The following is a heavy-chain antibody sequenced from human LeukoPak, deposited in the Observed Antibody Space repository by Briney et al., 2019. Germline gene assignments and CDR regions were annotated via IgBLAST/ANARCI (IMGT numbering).Heavy chain of an antibody. Sequence: GGSLRLSCAASGFTFDDYAMHWVRQAPGKGLEWVSGISWNSGSIGYADSVKGRFTISRDNSKNTLYLQMNSLRAEDTAVYYCARFRVKGYYDSSAWGSYYFDYWGQGTLVTVSS. J-gene: IGHJ4*02. CDR2: ISWNSGSI. CDR1: GFTFDDYA. D-gene: IGHD3-22*01. CDR3: ARFRVKGYYDSSAWGSYYFDY. V-gene: IGHV3-9*01.